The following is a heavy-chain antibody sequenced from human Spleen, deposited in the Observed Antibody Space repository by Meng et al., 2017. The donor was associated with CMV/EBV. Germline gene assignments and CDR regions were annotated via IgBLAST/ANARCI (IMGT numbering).Heavy chain of an antibody. V-gene: IGHV1-69*10. Sequence: SVKVSCKASGGTFGSYAISWVRQAPGQGLEWMGGIIPILGIANNAQKFQGRVTITADKSTSTVYLDLSSLRSEDTAVYYCARDGGYQLPRWFDPWGQGTLVTVSS. CDR1: GGTFGSYA. D-gene: IGHD2-2*01. J-gene: IGHJ5*02. CDR3: ARDGGYQLPRWFDP. CDR2: IIPILGIA.